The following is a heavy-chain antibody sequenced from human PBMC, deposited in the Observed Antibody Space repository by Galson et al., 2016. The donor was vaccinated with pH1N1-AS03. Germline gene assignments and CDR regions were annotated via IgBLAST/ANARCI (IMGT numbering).Heavy chain of an antibody. CDR3: ATYGSGSRGGFDY. V-gene: IGHV1-46*01. Sequence: SVKVSCKASGYTFSRYHMHWMRQAPGQGPEWMGVIDPSIGSTTYAQKFQGRVNMTRDTATTTAYMELRSLRSDDTAVYSCATYGSGSRGGFDYWGQGALITVSS. CDR2: IDPSIGST. CDR1: GYTFSRYH. D-gene: IGHD3-10*01. J-gene: IGHJ4*02.